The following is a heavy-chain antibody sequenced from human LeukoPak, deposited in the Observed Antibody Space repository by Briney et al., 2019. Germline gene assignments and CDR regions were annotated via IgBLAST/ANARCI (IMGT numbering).Heavy chain of an antibody. CDR3: AKEGTRSHSQWAFDF. V-gene: IGHV3-30*18. Sequence: AGGSLRLSCAASGFIFSSYWMSWVRQAPGQGLEGVAVISDGGTHLYYADSVKGRFTISRDNSESTMYLQMNSLRVEDTAVYYCAKEGTRSHSQWAFDFWGQGTMVTVSS. J-gene: IGHJ3*01. CDR2: ISDGGTHL. D-gene: IGHD6-19*01. CDR1: GFIFSSYW.